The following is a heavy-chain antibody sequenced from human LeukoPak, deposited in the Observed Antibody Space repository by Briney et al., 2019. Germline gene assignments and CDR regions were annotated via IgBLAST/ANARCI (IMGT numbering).Heavy chain of an antibody. CDR3: TTARNYYDRSGYHYVDF. CDR2: IKSKTDGGTT. J-gene: IGHJ4*02. CDR1: GFTFSNAW. V-gene: IGHV3-15*07. Sequence: PGGSLRLSCAASGFTFSNAWMNWVRQAPGKGLKWVGRIKSKTDGGTTDYAAPVKGRFTISRDDSKNTLYLQINSLRTEDTAVYYCTTARNYYDRSGYHYVDFWGQGTLVTVSS. D-gene: IGHD3-22*01.